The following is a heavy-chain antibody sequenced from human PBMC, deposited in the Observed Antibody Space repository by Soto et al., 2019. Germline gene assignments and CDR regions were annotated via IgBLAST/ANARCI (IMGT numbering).Heavy chain of an antibody. CDR2: ITAFNGNT. Sequence: QVHPVQSGAEVEKPGASVKVSCKASGYTFTDYGISWVRQAPGQGLQWMGWITAFNGNTKYAQQFHGRVNMTTDTSTSTAYMELRSLESDDTAVYYCARISQIDFWSGYYYFFDYWGQGTLITVSS. V-gene: IGHV1-18*01. D-gene: IGHD3-3*01. CDR3: ARISQIDFWSGYYYFFDY. J-gene: IGHJ4*02. CDR1: GYTFTDYG.